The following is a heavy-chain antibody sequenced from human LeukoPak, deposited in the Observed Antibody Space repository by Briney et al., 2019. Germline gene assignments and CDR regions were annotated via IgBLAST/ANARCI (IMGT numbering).Heavy chain of an antibody. CDR1: GFTVSSKY. D-gene: IGHD6-19*01. Sequence: GGSLRLSCAASGFTVSSKYMSWVRQAPGKGLEWVSVIYSGGSTYYADSVKGRFTISRDNSKNTLYLQMNSLRAEDTAVYYCARSGSGWTYYFDYWGQGTLVTVSS. CDR2: IYSGGST. CDR3: ARSGSGWTYYFDY. J-gene: IGHJ4*02. V-gene: IGHV3-53*01.